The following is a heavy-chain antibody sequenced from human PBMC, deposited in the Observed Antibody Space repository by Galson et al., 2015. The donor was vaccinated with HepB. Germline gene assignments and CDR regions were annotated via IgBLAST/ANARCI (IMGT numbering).Heavy chain of an antibody. CDR2: IIGSGNTI. J-gene: IGHJ4*02. Sequence: SLRLSCAASGFTFSSYEMNWVRQAPGRGLEWLSYIIGSGNTIYYADSVEGRFTISRDNAKNSLYLQMNSLRAEDTAVYYCARTYCSGGSCYGYLDYWGQGTLVTVSS. CDR1: GFTFSSYE. V-gene: IGHV3-48*03. D-gene: IGHD2-15*01. CDR3: ARTYCSGGSCYGYLDY.